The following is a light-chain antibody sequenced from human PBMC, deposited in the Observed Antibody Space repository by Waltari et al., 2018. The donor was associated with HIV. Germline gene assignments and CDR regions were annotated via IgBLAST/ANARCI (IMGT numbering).Light chain of an antibody. CDR1: SRDVGAYNF. CDR3: CSYAGSSTYV. CDR2: EAN. J-gene: IGLJ1*01. V-gene: IGLV2-23*01. Sequence: QSALTQPASVSGSPGQSIPISCTGTSRDVGAYNFYSWYQQQPDNAPKLLIYEANKRPSGVSNRFSGSRSGNTASLTISGLQADDEADYYCCSYAGSSTYVFGIGTKVTVL.